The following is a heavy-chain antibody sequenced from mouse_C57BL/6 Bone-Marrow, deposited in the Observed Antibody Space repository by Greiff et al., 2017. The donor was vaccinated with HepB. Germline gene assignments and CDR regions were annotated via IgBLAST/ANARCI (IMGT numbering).Heavy chain of an antibody. V-gene: IGHV5-9-1*02. CDR1: GFTFSSYA. CDR2: ISSGGDYI. J-gene: IGHJ1*03. Sequence: VQLVESGEGLVKPGGSLKLSCAASGFTFSSYAMSWVRQTPEKRLEWVAYISSGGDYIYYADTVKGRFTISRDNARNTLYLQMSSLKSEDTAMYYCTRDGPVRYRYFDVWGTGTTVTVSS. CDR3: TRDGPVRYRYFDV. D-gene: IGHD1-1*01.